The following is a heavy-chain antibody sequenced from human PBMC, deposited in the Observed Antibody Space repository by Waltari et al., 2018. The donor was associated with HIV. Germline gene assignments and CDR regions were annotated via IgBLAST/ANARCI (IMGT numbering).Heavy chain of an antibody. Sequence: EVQLLESGGGLVQPGGLLRLSCATSGFTFSSYAMSWVRQAPRKGLEWVSAITVSGGSTYYADSVKGRFTISRDNSKNTLYLQMDSLRAEDTAVYYCARQSLGSFDYWGQGTLVTVSS. V-gene: IGHV3-23*01. CDR3: ARQSLGSFDY. J-gene: IGHJ4*02. D-gene: IGHD7-27*01. CDR2: ITVSGGST. CDR1: GFTFSSYA.